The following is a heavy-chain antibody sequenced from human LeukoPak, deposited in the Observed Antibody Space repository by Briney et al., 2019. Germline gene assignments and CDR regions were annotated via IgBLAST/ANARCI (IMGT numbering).Heavy chain of an antibody. J-gene: IGHJ4*02. CDR1: GFTFSSYA. D-gene: IGHD4/OR15-4a*01. Sequence: GGSLRLSCAASGFTFSSYAMTWVRQAPGKGLEWVSAISAGGGSTYYADSVKGRFTISRDNSKNTLYVQMNSLRAEDTAVYYCAKAKGVLASDYWGQGTLVTVSS. CDR3: AKAKGVLASDY. CDR2: ISAGGGST. V-gene: IGHV3-23*01.